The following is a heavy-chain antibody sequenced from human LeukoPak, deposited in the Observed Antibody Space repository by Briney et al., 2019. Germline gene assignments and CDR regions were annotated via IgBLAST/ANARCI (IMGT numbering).Heavy chain of an antibody. CDR2: IYYSGST. J-gene: IGHJ4*02. CDR1: GGSISSYY. V-gene: IGHV4-59*01. Sequence: SETLSLTCTVSGGSISSYYWSWIRQPPGKGLEWIGYIYYSGSTNYNPSLKSRVTISVDTSKNQFSLKLSSVTAADTAVYYCARVPRITIFGVAPYYFDYWGQGTLVTVSS. D-gene: IGHD3-3*01. CDR3: ARVPRITIFGVAPYYFDY.